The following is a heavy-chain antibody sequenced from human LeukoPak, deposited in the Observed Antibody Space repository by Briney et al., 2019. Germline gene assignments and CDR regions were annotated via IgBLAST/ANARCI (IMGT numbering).Heavy chain of an antibody. D-gene: IGHD3-22*01. CDR3: ARDQDYYDSSGYYLIFDY. CDR1: GFTFRSHW. V-gene: IGHV3-7*01. J-gene: IGHJ4*02. Sequence: GGSLRLSCAASGFTFRSHWMSWVRQAPGKGLEWVANINPDGSEKFYVDSMKGRFSISRDNAENSVSLQMSSLRGEDTAVYYCARDQDYYDSSGYYLIFDYWGQGTLVTVSS. CDR2: INPDGSEK.